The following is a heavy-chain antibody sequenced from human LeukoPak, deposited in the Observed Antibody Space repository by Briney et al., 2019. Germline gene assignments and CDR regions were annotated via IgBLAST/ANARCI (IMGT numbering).Heavy chain of an antibody. CDR3: ARRGYSYGQYDY. J-gene: IGHJ4*02. D-gene: IGHD5-18*01. CDR1: GGSISSSSYY. V-gene: IGHV4-39*07. Sequence: SETLSLTCTDSGGSISSSSYYWGWIRQPPGKGLEWIGSIYYSGSTNYNPSLKSRVTISVDTSKNQFSLKLSSVTAADTAVYYCARRGYSYGQYDYWGQGTLVTVSS. CDR2: IYYSGST.